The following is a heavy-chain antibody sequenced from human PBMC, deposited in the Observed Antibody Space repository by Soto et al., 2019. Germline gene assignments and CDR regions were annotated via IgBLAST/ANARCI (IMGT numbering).Heavy chain of an antibody. Sequence: QVHLVESGGGVVQPGRPLRLSCAASGFTFSRYGMHWVRQAPGKGLEWVGVIVRDGGQKQYADSVRGRFTISRDNFKNPLYLEMNSVTVEDTAVYYCARDHDFEDNGLDYWGQGTLVTVSS. CDR3: ARDHDFEDNGLDY. J-gene: IGHJ4*02. CDR2: IVRDGGQK. CDR1: GFTFSRYG. D-gene: IGHD1-1*01. V-gene: IGHV3-33*01.